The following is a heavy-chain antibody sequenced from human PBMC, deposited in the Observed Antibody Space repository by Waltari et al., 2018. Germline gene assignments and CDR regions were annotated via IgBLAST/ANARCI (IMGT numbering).Heavy chain of an antibody. V-gene: IGHV3-49*04. Sequence: QPGRSLRLSCTASGFTFGDYAMSWVRQAPGKGLEWVGFIRSKAYGGTTEYAASVKGRFTISRDDSKSIAYLQMNSLKTEDTAVYYCTRHRAIRDYYYYMDVWGKGTTVTVSS. J-gene: IGHJ6*03. CDR3: TRHRAIRDYYYYMDV. CDR2: IRSKAYGGTT. CDR1: GFTFGDYA. D-gene: IGHD3-3*02.